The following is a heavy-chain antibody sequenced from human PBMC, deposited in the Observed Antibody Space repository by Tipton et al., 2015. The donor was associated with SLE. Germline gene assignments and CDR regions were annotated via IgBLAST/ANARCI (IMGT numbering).Heavy chain of an antibody. Sequence: GLVKPSQTLSLTCAISGDSVSSTSVAWNWIRQSPSRGLEWLGRTYYRSKWYNDYAVSVKSRITVNPDTSKNQVSLQLNSVSPEDTAVYYCARGSNYGFDYWGQGTLVTVSS. D-gene: IGHD3-10*01. J-gene: IGHJ4*02. CDR3: ARGSNYGFDY. V-gene: IGHV6-1*01. CDR2: TYYRSKWYN. CDR1: GDSVSSTSVA.